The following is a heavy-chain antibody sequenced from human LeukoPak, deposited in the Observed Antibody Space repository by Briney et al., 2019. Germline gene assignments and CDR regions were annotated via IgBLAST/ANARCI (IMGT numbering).Heavy chain of an antibody. J-gene: IGHJ4*02. Sequence: GASVKVSCKASGYTLTSYYMHWVRQAPGQGLEWMGGIIPIFGTANYAQKFQGRVTITTDESTSTAYMELSSLRSEDTAVYYCARRRELGNYFDYWGQGTLVTVSS. D-gene: IGHD1-26*01. CDR1: GYTLTSYY. V-gene: IGHV1-69*05. CDR3: ARRRELGNYFDY. CDR2: IIPIFGTA.